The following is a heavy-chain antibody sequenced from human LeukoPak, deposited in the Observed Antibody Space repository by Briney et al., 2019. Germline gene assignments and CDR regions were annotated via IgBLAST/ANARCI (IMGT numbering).Heavy chain of an antibody. V-gene: IGHV3-66*02. D-gene: IGHD6-6*01. CDR2: LYSGGCT. CDR1: GLTVSSNY. J-gene: IGHJ6*03. Sequence: GGSLRLSCAASGLTVSSNYMSWVRQAPGKGLEWVSVLYSGGCTYYADSVKGRFTISRDNSKNTLYLQLNSLRAEDAAVYYCAKSSSSGYYYYMDVWGKGTTVTVSS. CDR3: AKSSSSGYYYYMDV.